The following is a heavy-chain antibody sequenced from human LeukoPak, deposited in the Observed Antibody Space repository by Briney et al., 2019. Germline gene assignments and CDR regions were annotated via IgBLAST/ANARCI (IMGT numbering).Heavy chain of an antibody. J-gene: IGHJ4*02. CDR3: ARLGWGSGGSGSFDY. V-gene: IGHV4-39*01. CDR1: GGSISSSSYY. Sequence: PSETLSLTCTVSGGSISSSSYYWGWIRQPPGKGLEWIGSIYYSGSTYYNPSLKSRVTISVDTSKSQFSLNLSSVTAADTAVYYCARLGWGSGGSGSFDYWGRGTLVTVSS. D-gene: IGHD6-25*01. CDR2: IYYSGST.